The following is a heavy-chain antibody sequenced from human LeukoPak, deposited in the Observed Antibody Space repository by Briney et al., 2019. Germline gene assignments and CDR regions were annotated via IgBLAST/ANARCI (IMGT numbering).Heavy chain of an antibody. CDR1: GGSISSSSYY. V-gene: IGHV4-61*01. Sequence: SETLSLTCTVSGGSISSSSYYWSWIRQPPGKGLEWIGYIYYRGSTNYNPSLKSRFTISIDTSKNPFSLKLSSVTAADPAVYFCARDLRVGGTSGGYVFNIGGKGKMATVS. CDR3: ARDLRVGGTSGGYVFNI. J-gene: IGHJ3*02. D-gene: IGHD6-19*01. CDR2: IYYRGST.